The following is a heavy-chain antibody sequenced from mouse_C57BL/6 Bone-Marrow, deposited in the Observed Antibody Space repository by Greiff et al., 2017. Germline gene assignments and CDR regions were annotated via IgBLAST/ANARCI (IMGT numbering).Heavy chain of an antibody. CDR1: GYTFTSYW. V-gene: IGHV1-64*01. CDR3: ARDYYGSSYVGYFDV. J-gene: IGHJ1*03. CDR2: IHPNSGST. Sequence: QVQLQQPGAELVKPGASVKLSCKASGYTFTSYWMHWVKQRPGQGLEWIGMIHPNSGSTNYNEKFKSKATLTVDKSSSTAYMQLSSLTSEDSAVYDGARDYYGSSYVGYFDVWGTGTTVTVSS. D-gene: IGHD1-1*01.